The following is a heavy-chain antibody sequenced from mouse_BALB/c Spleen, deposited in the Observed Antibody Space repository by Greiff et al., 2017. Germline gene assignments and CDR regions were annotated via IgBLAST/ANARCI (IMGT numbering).Heavy chain of an antibody. Sequence: EVKLMESGPGLVKPSQSLSLTCSVTGYSITSGYYWNWIRQFPGNKLEWMGYISYDGSNNYNPSLKNRISITRDTSKNQFFLKLNSVTTEDTATYYCARDGPTGTRFAYWGQGTLVTVSA. CDR2: ISYDGSN. CDR3: ARDGPTGTRFAY. V-gene: IGHV3-6*02. CDR1: GYSITSGYY. D-gene: IGHD4-1*02. J-gene: IGHJ3*01.